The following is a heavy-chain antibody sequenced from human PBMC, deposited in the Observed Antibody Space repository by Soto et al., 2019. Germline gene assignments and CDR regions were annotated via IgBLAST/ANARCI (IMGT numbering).Heavy chain of an antibody. CDR3: AREKGYGMDV. Sequence: GTIVGHGGSCIRQPPGKGLEWIGYIYYSGSTNYNPSLKSRVTISVDTSKNQFSLKLSSVTAADTAVYYCAREKGYGMDVWGQGTTVTVSS. J-gene: IGHJ6*02. CDR2: IYYSGST. V-gene: IGHV4-59*11. CDR1: GTIVGHG.